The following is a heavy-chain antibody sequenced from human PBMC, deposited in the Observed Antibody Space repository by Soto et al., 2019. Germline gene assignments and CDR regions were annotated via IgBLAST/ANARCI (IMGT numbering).Heavy chain of an antibody. CDR1: GYTFTGYY. V-gene: IGHV1-2*04. Sequence: QVQLVQSGAEVKKPGASVKVSCKASGYTFTGYYMHWVRQAPGRGLEWMGWINPNSGGTNYAQKLQGWVTMTRDTSISTAYMELSRLRSDDTAVYYCARDYYDSSGYYFDYWGQGTLVTVSS. CDR3: ARDYYDSSGYYFDY. D-gene: IGHD3-22*01. CDR2: INPNSGGT. J-gene: IGHJ4*02.